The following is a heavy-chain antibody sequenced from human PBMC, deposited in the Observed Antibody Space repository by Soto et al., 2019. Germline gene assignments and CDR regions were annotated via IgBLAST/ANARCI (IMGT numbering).Heavy chain of an antibody. V-gene: IGHV3-48*03. J-gene: IGHJ5*02. CDR1: GFIISTYE. CDR2: ISTSGSTI. Sequence: PGGSLRLSCAASGFIISTYELNWVRQAPGKGLEWVSYISTSGSTILYADSVKGRFTLSRDNAKNSLYLQMTSLRVEDTAVYYCVKGLEPWGQGTLVTVSS. CDR3: VKGLEP.